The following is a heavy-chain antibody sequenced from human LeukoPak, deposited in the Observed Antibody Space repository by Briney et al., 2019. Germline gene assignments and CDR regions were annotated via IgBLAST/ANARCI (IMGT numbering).Heavy chain of an antibody. J-gene: IGHJ4*02. D-gene: IGHD1-26*01. CDR1: GFTFSSYA. V-gene: IGHV3-30-3*01. CDR2: ISYDGSNK. Sequence: AGGSLRLSCAASGFTFSSYAMHWVRQAPGKGLEWVAVISYDGSNKYYADSVKGRFTISRDNSKNTLYLQMNSLRAEDTAVYYCARAQRSAQYSGSFDYWGQGTLVTVSS. CDR3: ARAQRSAQYSGSFDY.